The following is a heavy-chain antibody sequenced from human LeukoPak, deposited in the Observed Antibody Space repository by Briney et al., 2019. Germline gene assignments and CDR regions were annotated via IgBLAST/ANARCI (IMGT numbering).Heavy chain of an antibody. CDR1: GYSISSGYY. J-gene: IGHJ6*02. V-gene: IGHV4-38-2*02. CDR2: IYHSGST. CDR3: ATQEYYYYGMDV. Sequence: SETLSLTCTVSGYSISSGYYWGWIRQPPGKGLEWIGSIYHSGSTYYNPSLKSRVTISVDTSKNQFSLKLSSVTAADTAVYYCATQEYYYYGMDVWGQGTTVTVSS.